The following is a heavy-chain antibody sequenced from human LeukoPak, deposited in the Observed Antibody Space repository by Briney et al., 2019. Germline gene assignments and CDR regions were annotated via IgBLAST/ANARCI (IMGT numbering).Heavy chain of an antibody. D-gene: IGHD4-11*01. CDR2: IIPIFGTA. J-gene: IGHJ5*02. Sequence: SVKVSCKASGGTFSSYAISLVRQAPGQGLEWMGGIIPIFGTANYAQKFQGRVTITTDESTSTAYMELSSLRSEDTAVYYCASRFNSNYVWWFDPWGQGTLVTVSS. V-gene: IGHV1-69*05. CDR1: GGTFSSYA. CDR3: ASRFNSNYVWWFDP.